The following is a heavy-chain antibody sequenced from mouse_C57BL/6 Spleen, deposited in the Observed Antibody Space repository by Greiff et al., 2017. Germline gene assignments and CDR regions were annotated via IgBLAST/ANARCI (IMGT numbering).Heavy chain of an antibody. D-gene: IGHD6-1*01. CDR2: IGPENGDT. J-gene: IGHJ3*01. CDR3: TPLSSY. Sequence: VQLQQSGAELVRPGASVKLSCTASGFNIKDDYMHWVKKRPEQGLEWIGCIGPENGDTEYASHFQGKATITADTSSNTAYLPLSSLTAEDSAVYYCTPLSSYWGQGTLVTVSA. V-gene: IGHV14-4*01. CDR1: GFNIKDDY.